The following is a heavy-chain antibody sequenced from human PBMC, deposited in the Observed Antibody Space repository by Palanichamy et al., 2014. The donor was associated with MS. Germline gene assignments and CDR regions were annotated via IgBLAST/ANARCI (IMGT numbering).Heavy chain of an antibody. Sequence: QVQLVQSGAEVKKPAASVKVSCKASGYTFTNYALHWVRQAPGQRPEWMGWINVANGDTRYAQNFQGRVTITRDTSASTVYIELSSLRSEDTAVYYCARASYNWNYGDYWGQGTLVTVSS. CDR1: GYTFTNYA. CDR3: ARASYNWNYGDY. J-gene: IGHJ4*02. V-gene: IGHV1-3*01. D-gene: IGHD1-7*01. CDR2: INVANGDT.